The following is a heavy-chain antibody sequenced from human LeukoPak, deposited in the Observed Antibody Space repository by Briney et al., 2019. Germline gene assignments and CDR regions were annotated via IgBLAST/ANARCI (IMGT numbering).Heavy chain of an antibody. J-gene: IGHJ4*02. V-gene: IGHV3-53*01. CDR1: GFTVSSNY. Sequence: GGSLRLSCAASGFTVSSNYMSWVRQAPGKGLEWVSVIYSGDSTYYADSVKGRFTISRDNSKNTVYLQMNSLRAEDTAVYCCARAGYCSGGSCYVYYYFDYWGQGTLVTVSS. CDR2: IYSGDST. D-gene: IGHD2-15*01. CDR3: ARAGYCSGGSCYVYYYFDY.